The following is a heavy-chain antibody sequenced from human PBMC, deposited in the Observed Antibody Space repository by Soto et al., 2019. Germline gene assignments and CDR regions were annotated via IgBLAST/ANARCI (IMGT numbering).Heavy chain of an antibody. J-gene: IGHJ4*02. CDR2: IGRVSTYI. V-gene: IGHV3-21*02. Sequence: QLVESGGGLVKPGGSLRLSCVASGFPSSSFSLNWIRQAPGKGLEWVSSIGRVSTYIYYADSVRGRFTVSRDNAKNSVYLQMNGLTAEDSGIYYCARVTAGSGSYQIDLWGQGTLVTVSS. CDR1: GFPSSSFS. CDR3: ARVTAGSGSYQIDL. D-gene: IGHD3-10*01.